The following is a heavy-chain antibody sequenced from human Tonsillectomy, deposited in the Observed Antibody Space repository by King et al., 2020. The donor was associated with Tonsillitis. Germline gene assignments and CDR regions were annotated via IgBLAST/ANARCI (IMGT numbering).Heavy chain of an antibody. CDR2: ISYDGSTK. J-gene: IGHJ3*02. CDR1: GFTFSSYT. V-gene: IGHV3-30*18. D-gene: IGHD5-18*01. Sequence: VQLVESGGGVVQPGRSLRLSCAASGFTFSSYTLHWVRQAPGKGLEWVALISYDGSTKYYEDSVKGRFTISRDNSKNTLYLQMNSLRAEDTAVYYCAKAESAMVLSAFDIWGQGTMVTVSS. CDR3: AKAESAMVLSAFDI.